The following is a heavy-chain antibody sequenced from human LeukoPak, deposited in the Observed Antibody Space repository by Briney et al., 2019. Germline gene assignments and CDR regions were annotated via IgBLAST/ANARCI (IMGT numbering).Heavy chain of an antibody. CDR1: GYTFSRYW. V-gene: IGHV3-7*04. Sequence: GGSLRLSCAASGYTFSRYWMNWARPAPGKGLEWVASINHNRKVKYYVDTVKGRFTLSRNNATNSVYLEISYLRGGDTAVYCGARGGDMDVWGQRATVTVSS. J-gene: IGHJ6*02. D-gene: IGHD2-21*01. CDR2: INHNRKVK. CDR3: ARGGDMDV.